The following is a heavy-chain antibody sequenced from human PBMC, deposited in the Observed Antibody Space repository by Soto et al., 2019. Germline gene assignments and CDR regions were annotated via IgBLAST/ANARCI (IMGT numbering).Heavy chain of an antibody. Sequence: GALRLSCAASGFTFSSYAMHWVRQAPGKGLEWVAVISYDGSNKYYADSVKGRFTISRDNSKNTLYLQMNSLRAEDTAVYYCARAHVIAAAGTFLRAGNWFDPCGQGTLVTVSS. CDR1: GFTFSSYA. J-gene: IGHJ5*02. D-gene: IGHD6-13*01. V-gene: IGHV3-30-3*01. CDR2: ISYDGSNK. CDR3: ARAHVIAAAGTFLRAGNWFDP.